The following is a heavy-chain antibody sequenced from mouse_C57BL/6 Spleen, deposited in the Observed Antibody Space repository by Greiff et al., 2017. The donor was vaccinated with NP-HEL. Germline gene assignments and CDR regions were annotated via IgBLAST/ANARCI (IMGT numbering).Heavy chain of an antibody. V-gene: IGHV2-2*01. J-gene: IGHJ4*01. CDR1: GFSLTSYG. CDR2: IWSGGST. CDR3: ARMIRRAMDY. D-gene: IGHD2-4*01. Sequence: QVQLKQSGPGLVQPSQCLSITCTVSGFSLTSYGVHWVRQSPGKGLEWLGVIWSGGSTDYNAAFISRLSISKDNSKSQVFFKMNSLQADDTAIYYCARMIRRAMDYWGQGTSVTVSS.